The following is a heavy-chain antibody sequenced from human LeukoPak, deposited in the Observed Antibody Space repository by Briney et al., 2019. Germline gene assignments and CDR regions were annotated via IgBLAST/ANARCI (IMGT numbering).Heavy chain of an antibody. J-gene: IGHJ5*02. V-gene: IGHV3-23*01. CDR2: ISDSGGST. D-gene: IGHD1-26*01. CDR3: ARGKWELRP. CDR1: GFTFSSYG. Sequence: GGSLRLSCAASGFTFSSYGMSWVRQARGEGMEWLSAISDSGGSTYYTDSVEGRFTISRDNSKNTLYLQMNSLRAEDTAVYYCARGKWELRPWGQGALVTVSS.